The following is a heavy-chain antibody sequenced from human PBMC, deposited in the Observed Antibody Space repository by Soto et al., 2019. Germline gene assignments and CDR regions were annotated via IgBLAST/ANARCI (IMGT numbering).Heavy chain of an antibody. V-gene: IGHV5-51*01. CDR2: IYPADYDT. CDR1: GYSFTNYW. D-gene: IGHD6-19*01. CDR3: ARRDRVAMAGHDGFNI. J-gene: IGHJ3*02. Sequence: PGESLKISCKGSGYSFTNYWIGWVRQMPGKGLEWMGVIYPADYDTRYSPSFQGQVTFSADKSISTADLQWTSLKASDTAMYYCARRDRVAMAGHDGFNIWGQGTMVTVSS.